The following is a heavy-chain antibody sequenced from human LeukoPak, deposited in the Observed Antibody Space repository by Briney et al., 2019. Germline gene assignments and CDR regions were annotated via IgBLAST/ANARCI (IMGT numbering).Heavy chain of an antibody. Sequence: PSETLSLTCTVSGGSISSFYWSWIRQPPGKGLEWIGYIYYSGSANYNPSLKSRVTISVDTSKNQFSLKLSSVTAADTAMYYCARVRDGHNYYFDYWGQGTLGTVSS. V-gene: IGHV4-59*01. J-gene: IGHJ4*02. D-gene: IGHD5-24*01. CDR2: IYYSGSA. CDR1: GGSISSFY. CDR3: ARVRDGHNYYFDY.